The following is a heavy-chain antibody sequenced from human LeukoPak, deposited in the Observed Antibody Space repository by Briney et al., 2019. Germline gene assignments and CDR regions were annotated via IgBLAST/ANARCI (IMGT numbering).Heavy chain of an antibody. CDR2: ISSSSSTI. V-gene: IGHV3-48*01. CDR1: GFTFSSYS. D-gene: IGHD7-27*01. J-gene: IGHJ6*03. CDR3: ARSLGSYYYYYYMDV. Sequence: AGGSLRLSCAASGFTFSSYSMNWVRQAPGKGLEWVSYISSSSSTIYYADAVKGRFTISRDNAKNSLYLQMNSLRAEDTAVYYCARSLGSYYYYYYMDVWGKGTTVTVSS.